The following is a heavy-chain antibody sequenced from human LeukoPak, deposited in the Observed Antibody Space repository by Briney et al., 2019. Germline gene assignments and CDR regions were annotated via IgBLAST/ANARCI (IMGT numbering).Heavy chain of an antibody. V-gene: IGHV5-51*01. Sequence: GESLKISCKGSGYSFTSYWIGWVRQMPGKGLEWMGIIYPGDSDTRYSPSFQGRVTISADKSISTAYLQWSSLKASDTAMYYCARHSYYYDSSGYLPRPYYFDYWGQGTLVTVSS. J-gene: IGHJ4*02. CDR1: GYSFTSYW. CDR3: ARHSYYYDSSGYLPRPYYFDY. CDR2: IYPGDSDT. D-gene: IGHD3-22*01.